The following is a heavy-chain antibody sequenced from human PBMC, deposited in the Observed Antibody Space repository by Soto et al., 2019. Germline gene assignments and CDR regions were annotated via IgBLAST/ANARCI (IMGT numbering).Heavy chain of an antibody. CDR2: IKEDGSEI. V-gene: IGHV3-7*03. CDR1: GFNVMSYW. Sequence: PGGSLRLSCAVSGFNVMSYWMSWVRQAPGKGLEWVASIKEDGSEIYYLHSVRGRFSISRDSAGNALHLTMNYLSAEDTAVYYCATPHEIIVVVPAAMGYWGQGTLVTVSS. CDR3: ATPHEIIVVVPAAMGY. D-gene: IGHD2-2*01. J-gene: IGHJ4*02.